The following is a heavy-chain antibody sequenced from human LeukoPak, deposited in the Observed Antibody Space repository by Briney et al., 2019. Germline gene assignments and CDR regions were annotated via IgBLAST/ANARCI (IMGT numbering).Heavy chain of an antibody. D-gene: IGHD6-13*01. CDR3: AREKQGSSWYDGKESFDY. Sequence: GGSLRLSCAASGFSVSTKYMNWVRQAPGKGLEWVSILYSGSDTYYANSVKGRFTISRDSSKNILFLQMNDLRAEDTAVYYCAREKQGSSWYDGKESFDYWGQGTLVTVSS. CDR1: GFSVSTKY. CDR2: LYSGSDT. V-gene: IGHV3-53*01. J-gene: IGHJ4*02.